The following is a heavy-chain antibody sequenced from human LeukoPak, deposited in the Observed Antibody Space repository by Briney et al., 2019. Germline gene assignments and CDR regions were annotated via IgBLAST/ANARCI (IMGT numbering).Heavy chain of an antibody. V-gene: IGHV3-48*01. CDR1: GFSFSTYS. CDR3: ARPTTSGWYPH. CDR2: ITGSSKTK. J-gene: IGHJ3*01. Sequence: GGSLRLSCEASGFSFSTYSMNWIRQAPGTGLEWVSYITGSSKTKYYADSVKGRFTISRDNAKNSLYLQMNSLRAEDTAVYYCARPTTSGWYPHWGQGTMVTVSS. D-gene: IGHD6-19*01.